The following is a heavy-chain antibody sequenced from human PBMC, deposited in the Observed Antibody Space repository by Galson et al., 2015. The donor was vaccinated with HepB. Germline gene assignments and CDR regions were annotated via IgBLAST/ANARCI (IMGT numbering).Heavy chain of an antibody. CDR3: AKDIYGDYGGLHY. CDR1: GFTFSTYA. Sequence: SLRLSCAASGFTFSTYAMSWVRQAPGKGLEWVSVITGNGGNTYYADSVKGRFTISRDISKNTLHLQMNSLRAEDTAVYYCAKDIYGDYGGLHYWGQGTLVTVSS. D-gene: IGHD4-17*01. V-gene: IGHV3-23*01. J-gene: IGHJ4*02. CDR2: ITGNGGNT.